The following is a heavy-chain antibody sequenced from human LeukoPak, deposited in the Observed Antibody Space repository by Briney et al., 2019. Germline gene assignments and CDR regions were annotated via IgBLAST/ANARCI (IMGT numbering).Heavy chain of an antibody. CDR3: ARHDPVGHFLRGMDV. D-gene: IGHD2/OR15-2a*01. CDR2: IYYTGST. V-gene: IGHV4-59*08. J-gene: IGHJ6*02. CDR1: GGSISGYF. Sequence: PSVTLSLTCAVSGGSISGYFWSWSRQPPGKGLEWIGYIYYTGSTIYNPSLTSRVTISVDVSKNQFSLDLTSVTAADTAVYYCARHDPVGHFLRGMDVWSQGTTVTVSS.